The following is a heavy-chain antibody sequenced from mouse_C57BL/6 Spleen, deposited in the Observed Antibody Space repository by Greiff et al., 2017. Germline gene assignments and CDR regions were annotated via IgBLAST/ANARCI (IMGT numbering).Heavy chain of an antibody. Sequence: QVQLQQPGAELVKPGASVKLSCKASGYTFTSYWMHWVKQRPGQGLEWIGMIHPNSGSTNYNEKFKSKATLTVDKSSSTAYMQLSSLTYEDSAVYYCSRITTGVARGAMDYWGQGTSVTGSS. D-gene: IGHD1-1*01. CDR3: SRITTGVARGAMDY. CDR2: IHPNSGST. CDR1: GYTFTSYW. V-gene: IGHV1-64*01. J-gene: IGHJ4*01.